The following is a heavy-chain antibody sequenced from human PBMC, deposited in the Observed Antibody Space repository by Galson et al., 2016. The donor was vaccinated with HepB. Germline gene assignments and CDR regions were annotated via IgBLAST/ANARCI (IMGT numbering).Heavy chain of an antibody. Sequence: SLRLXCAASGFXFSXXXMNXXXQTXXKGLEXVSAIRGGGGTTWYSDSVKGRFTISRDDSKNTLYLQMNSGRVEDTAIYYCAKGRKDIDQDFDYWGQGTXVTVSS. CDR1: GFXFSXXX. CDR2: IRGGGGTT. V-gene: IGHV3-23*01. D-gene: IGHD2-15*01. CDR3: AKGRKDIDQDFDY. J-gene: IGHJ4*02.